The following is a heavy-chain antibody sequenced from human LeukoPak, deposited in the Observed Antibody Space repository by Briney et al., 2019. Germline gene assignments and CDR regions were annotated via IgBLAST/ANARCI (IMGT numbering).Heavy chain of an antibody. CDR2: ISDSGDGT. CDR1: GFTFRTYA. D-gene: IGHD6-6*01. CDR3: ARDPIIAARPGDY. V-gene: IGHV3-23*01. Sequence: PGGSLRLSCAASGFTFRTYAMSWVRQAPGKGLEWVSGISDSGDGTYYAESVKGRFTISRDNSKNTLYLQMNSLRAEDTAVYYCARDPIIAARPGDYWGQGTLVTVSS. J-gene: IGHJ4*02.